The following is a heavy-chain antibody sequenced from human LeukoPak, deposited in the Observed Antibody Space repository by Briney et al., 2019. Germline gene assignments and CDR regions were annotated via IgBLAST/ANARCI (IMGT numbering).Heavy chain of an antibody. CDR1: GYTFTSYD. V-gene: IGHV1-8*01. D-gene: IGHD3-10*01. CDR3: ARVYSSITMVRGVIRAEAFDI. Sequence: ASVKVSCKASGYTFTSYDINWVRQATGQGLEWMGWMNPNSGNTGYAQKFQGRVTMTRNTSISTAYMELSSLRSEDTAVYYCARVYSSITMVRGVIRAEAFDIWGQGTMVTVSS. CDR2: MNPNSGNT. J-gene: IGHJ3*02.